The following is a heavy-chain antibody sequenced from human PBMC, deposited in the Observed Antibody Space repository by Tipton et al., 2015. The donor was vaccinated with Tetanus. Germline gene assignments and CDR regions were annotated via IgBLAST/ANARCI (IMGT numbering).Heavy chain of an antibody. V-gene: IGHV4-34*01. D-gene: IGHD5-18*01. CDR1: GGSFSAYY. CDR3: ARGGSYSYGPRGFDL. Sequence: PSLTCAVYGGSFSAYYWSWIRQSPGKGLEWIGEINHSGSTTYSPSFKSRVTISVDTPKNQFSLKLTSLTVADTAVYHCARGGSYSYGPRGFDLWGRGTLVTVSS. CDR2: INHSGST. J-gene: IGHJ2*01.